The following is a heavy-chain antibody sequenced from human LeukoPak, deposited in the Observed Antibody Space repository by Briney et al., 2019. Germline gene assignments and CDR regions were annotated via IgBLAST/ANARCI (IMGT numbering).Heavy chain of an antibody. CDR1: VGSISSYY. D-gene: IGHD6-19*01. CDR3: ARQGGSIAVARFDY. J-gene: IGHJ4*02. V-gene: IGHV4-4*09. CDR2: IYTSGTT. Sequence: SETLSLTCTVSVGSISSYYWSWIRQSPGKGLEGIGYIYTSGTTNYNPPLKSRVTISVDTSKNQFSLKLSSVTAADTAVYYCARQGGSIAVARFDYWGQGTLVTVSS.